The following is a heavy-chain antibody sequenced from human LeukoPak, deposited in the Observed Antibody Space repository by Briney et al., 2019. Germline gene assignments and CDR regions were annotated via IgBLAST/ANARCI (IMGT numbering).Heavy chain of an antibody. Sequence: PGGSLRLSCAASGFTFSTYSMNWVRQAPGKGLEWVSVIYSGGCTYYADSVKGRFTISRHNSKNTLYLQMNSLRAEDTAVYYCAREGGDRTGDAFDIWGQGTMVTVSS. D-gene: IGHD1-14*01. V-gene: IGHV3-53*04. J-gene: IGHJ3*02. CDR3: AREGGDRTGDAFDI. CDR2: IYSGGCT. CDR1: GFTFSTYS.